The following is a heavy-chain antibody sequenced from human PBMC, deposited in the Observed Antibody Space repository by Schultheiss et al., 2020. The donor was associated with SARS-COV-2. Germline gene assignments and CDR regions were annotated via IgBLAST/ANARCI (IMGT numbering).Heavy chain of an antibody. CDR1: GGSISSSSYY. J-gene: IGHJ6*02. Sequence: SETLSLTCTVSGGSISSSSYYWGWIRQPPGKGLEWIGYIYYSGSTYYNPSLKIRVTISVDTSKNQFSLKLSSVTAADTAVYYCARVVGDSSGYYYNYYGMDVWGQGTTVTVSS. V-gene: IGHV4-31*03. CDR3: ARVVGDSSGYYYNYYGMDV. D-gene: IGHD3-22*01. CDR2: IYYSGST.